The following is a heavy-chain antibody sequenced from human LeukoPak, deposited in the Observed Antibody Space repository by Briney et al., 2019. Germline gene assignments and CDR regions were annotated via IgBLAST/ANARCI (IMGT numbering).Heavy chain of an antibody. V-gene: IGHV1-69*13. J-gene: IGHJ4*02. CDR2: IIPIFGTA. D-gene: IGHD2-2*01. CDR3: ARDSGADIVVVPAASDY. CDR1: GGTFSSYA. Sequence: SVKVSCKASGGTFSSYAISWVRQAPGQGLEWMGGIIPIFGTANYAQKFQGRVTITADESTSTAYMELSSLRSEDTAVYYCARDSGADIVVVPAASDYWGQGTLVTVSS.